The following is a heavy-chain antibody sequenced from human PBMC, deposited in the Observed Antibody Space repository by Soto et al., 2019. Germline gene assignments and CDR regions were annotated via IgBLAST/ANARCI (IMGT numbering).Heavy chain of an antibody. V-gene: IGHV3-23*01. Sequence: GGSLRLSCEGSTYTFSSHAMSWVRQAPGKGLEWVSTVNNNGDKTYYADSVKGRFTISRDNSKNTWNLQMNSLRVEDTAIYYCAREVAYFHSGAVVSWGQGTLVTVSS. J-gene: IGHJ4*02. CDR2: VNNNGDKT. CDR1: TYTFSSHA. D-gene: IGHD5-12*01. CDR3: AREVAYFHSGAVVS.